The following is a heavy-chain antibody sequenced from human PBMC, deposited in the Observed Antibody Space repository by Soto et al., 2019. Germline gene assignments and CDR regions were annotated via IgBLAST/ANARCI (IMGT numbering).Heavy chain of an antibody. D-gene: IGHD6-6*01. CDR1: GYTFTSYD. J-gene: IGHJ4*02. Sequence: ASVKVSCKASGYTFTSYDINWVRQATGQGLEWMGWMNPNSGNTGYAQKFQGRVTMTRNTSINTAYLELSGLTSEDTAVYFCAKKHSGSSLAYWGQGSLVTVSS. CDR3: AKKHSGSSLAY. CDR2: MNPNSGNT. V-gene: IGHV1-8*01.